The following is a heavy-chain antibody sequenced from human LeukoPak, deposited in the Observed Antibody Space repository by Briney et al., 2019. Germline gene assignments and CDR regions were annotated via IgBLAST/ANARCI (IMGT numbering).Heavy chain of an antibody. V-gene: IGHV3-30-3*02. Sequence: TGKSLRLSCAASGFTFSGYPIHWVRQAPGKGLEWVAVISYDGSNKYYADSVKGRFTISRDNSKNTLYLQMNSLRVEDTAVYYCAKGYSSSQEFDYWGQGTLVTVSS. J-gene: IGHJ4*02. CDR2: ISYDGSNK. CDR1: GFTFSGYP. D-gene: IGHD6-6*01. CDR3: AKGYSSSQEFDY.